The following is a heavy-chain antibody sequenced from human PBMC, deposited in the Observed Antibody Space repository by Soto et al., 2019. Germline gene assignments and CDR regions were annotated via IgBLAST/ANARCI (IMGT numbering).Heavy chain of an antibody. CDR2: IYYSGST. D-gene: IGHD3-9*01. J-gene: IGHJ6*02. CDR3: ARGYDILTGYYYYYGMDV. V-gene: IGHV4-30-4*01. Sequence: PSETLSLTCTVSGGSISSGDYYWSWIRQPPGKGLEWIGYIYYSGSTYYNPSLKSRVTISVDTSKNQFSLKLSSVTAADTAVYYCARGYDILTGYYYYYGMDVWGQGTTVTVSS. CDR1: GGSISSGDYY.